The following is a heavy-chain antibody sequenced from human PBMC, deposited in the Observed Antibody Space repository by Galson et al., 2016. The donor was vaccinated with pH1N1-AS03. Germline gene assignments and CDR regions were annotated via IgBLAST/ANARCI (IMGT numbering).Heavy chain of an antibody. J-gene: IGHJ6*02. CDR2: ISGYNINA. V-gene: IGHV1-18*01. CDR3: ARDGDIVIVPSAIDYYGMDV. D-gene: IGHD2-2*01. Sequence: SVKVSCKASGYKFTSYGVSWVRQAPGQGLEWMGWISGYNINAKYAEKFQGRVTLTTDKSTSTAYMELRSLTSDDTAVYFCARDGDIVIVPSAIDYYGMDVWCQGTTVTVSS. CDR1: GYKFTSYG.